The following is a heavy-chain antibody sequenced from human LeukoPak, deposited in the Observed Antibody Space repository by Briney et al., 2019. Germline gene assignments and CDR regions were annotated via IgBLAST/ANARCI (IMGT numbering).Heavy chain of an antibody. Sequence: GSLRLSCAASGFTFDDYGMSCVRQAPGNGLEWVCGINWNGGSTGYADSVKGRFTISRDNAKNSLYLQMNSLRAEDTALYYCARVLPRYYYDSSGPIGAFDIWGQGTMVTVSS. CDR3: ARVLPRYYYDSSGPIGAFDI. CDR2: INWNGGST. D-gene: IGHD3-22*01. CDR1: GFTFDDYG. J-gene: IGHJ3*02. V-gene: IGHV3-20*04.